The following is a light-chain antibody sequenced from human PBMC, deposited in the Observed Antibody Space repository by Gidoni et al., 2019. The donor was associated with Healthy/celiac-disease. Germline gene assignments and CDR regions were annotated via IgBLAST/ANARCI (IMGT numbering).Light chain of an antibody. Sequence: AIRMTQSPSACSASTGDRVTITCRASQGLSSYVAWYQQKPGNAPKLLIYAASTLQSGVPSRFSGSGSVTYFTLTISCLQSEDFATYYCQQYYSYPWTFGQGTKVEIK. CDR3: QQYYSYPWT. CDR2: AAS. V-gene: IGKV1-8*01. CDR1: QGLSSY. J-gene: IGKJ1*01.